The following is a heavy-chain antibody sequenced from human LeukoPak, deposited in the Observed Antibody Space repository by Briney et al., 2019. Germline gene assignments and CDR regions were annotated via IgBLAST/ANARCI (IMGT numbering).Heavy chain of an antibody. Sequence: ASVKVSCKASGYTFTSYGISWVRQAPGQGLEWMGWISAYNGNTNYAQKLQGRVTMTTGTSTSTAYMELRSLRSDDTAVYYCARDQRLVRTTGTSPIVYWGQGTLVTVSS. CDR1: GYTFTSYG. CDR3: ARDQRLVRTTGTSPIVY. V-gene: IGHV1-18*01. D-gene: IGHD1-1*01. CDR2: ISAYNGNT. J-gene: IGHJ4*02.